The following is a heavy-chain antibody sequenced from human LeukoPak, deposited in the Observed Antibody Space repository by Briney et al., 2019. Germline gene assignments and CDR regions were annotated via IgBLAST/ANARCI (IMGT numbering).Heavy chain of an antibody. CDR3: AREREDIKLMLYAYYFDY. Sequence: PSETLSLTCTVSGASISSYYWSWIRQPAGKGLEWIGRIYTSGSTNYNPSLKSRVTMSVDTSKNQFSLKLSSVTAADTAVYYYAREREDIKLMLYAYYFDYWGQGTLVTVSS. V-gene: IGHV4-4*07. CDR1: GASISSYY. D-gene: IGHD2-8*01. CDR2: IYTSGST. J-gene: IGHJ4*02.